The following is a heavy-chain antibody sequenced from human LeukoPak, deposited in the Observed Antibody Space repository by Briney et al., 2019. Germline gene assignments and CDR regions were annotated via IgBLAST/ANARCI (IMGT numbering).Heavy chain of an antibody. Sequence: SETLSLTCAVYGGSFSGYYWSWIRQPPGKGLEWIGEINHSGSTNYNPSLKSRVTISVDTSKNQFSLKLSSVTAADTAVYYRGGGRKNWFDPWGQGTLVTVSS. CDR1: GGSFSGYY. V-gene: IGHV4-34*01. CDR3: GGGRKNWFDP. CDR2: INHSGST. J-gene: IGHJ5*02.